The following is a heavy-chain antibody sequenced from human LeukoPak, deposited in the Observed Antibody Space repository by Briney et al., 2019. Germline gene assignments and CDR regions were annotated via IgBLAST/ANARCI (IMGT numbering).Heavy chain of an antibody. CDR2: ISSSSSYI. J-gene: IGHJ6*02. Sequence: GRSLRLSCAASGFTFSSYGMHWVRQAPGKGLEWVSSISSSSSYIYYADSVKGRFTISRDNAKNSLYLQMNSLRAEDTAVYYCAREEGNYYYGMDVWGQGTTVTVSS. CDR3: AREEGNYYYGMDV. V-gene: IGHV3-21*01. CDR1: GFTFSSYG.